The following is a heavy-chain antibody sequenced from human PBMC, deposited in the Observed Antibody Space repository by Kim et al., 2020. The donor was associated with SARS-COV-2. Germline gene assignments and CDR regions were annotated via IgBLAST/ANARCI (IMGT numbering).Heavy chain of an antibody. V-gene: IGHV4-39*07. Sequence: YNPPHKSRATISVDTSKTQFSLKLSSVTAADTAVYYCARAPLGIASWFDPWGQGTLVTVSS. CDR3: ARAPLGIASWFDP. J-gene: IGHJ5*02. D-gene: IGHD7-27*01.